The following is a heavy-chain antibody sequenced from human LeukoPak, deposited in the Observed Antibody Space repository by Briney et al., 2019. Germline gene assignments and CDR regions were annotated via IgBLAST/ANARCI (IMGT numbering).Heavy chain of an antibody. J-gene: IGHJ4*02. CDR1: GFTFSSYA. CDR3: AKLGGAVNSGYGFDY. V-gene: IGHV3-23*01. CDR2: VSGSAGNT. D-gene: IGHD5-12*01. Sequence: GGSLRLSCAASGFTFSSYAMSWVRQPPGNGPEWDSAVSGSAGNTYYADSVTDRLTISRDNTTNTLYLQMNSQRAEDTSVYYWAKLGGAVNSGYGFDYWGEGTLVTVSS.